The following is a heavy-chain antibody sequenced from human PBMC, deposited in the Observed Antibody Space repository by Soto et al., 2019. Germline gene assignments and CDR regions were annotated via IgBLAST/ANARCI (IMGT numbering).Heavy chain of an antibody. CDR1: GFIFSNYA. CDR3: ASATPRLSGYYQYGMAV. CDR2: ISYDGSNK. Sequence: GGSLRLSCAASGFIFSNYAMHWVRQAPGKGLEWVAVISYDGSNKYYTDSVKGRFTISRDNSKDTLYLQMNSLRDEDAAVYYCASATPRLSGYYQYGMAVWGQGTTVTVSS. J-gene: IGHJ6*02. D-gene: IGHD2-15*01. V-gene: IGHV3-30-3*01.